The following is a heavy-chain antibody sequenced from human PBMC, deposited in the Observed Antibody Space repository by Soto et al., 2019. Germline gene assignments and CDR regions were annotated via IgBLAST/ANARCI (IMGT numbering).Heavy chain of an antibody. Sequence: GGSLRLSCAASGFTFSNAWMSWVRQAPGKGLEWVGRIKSKTDGGTTDYAAPVKGRFTISRDDSKNTLYLQMNSLKTEDTAVYYCTTVHGDYVWSYYYYYMDVWGKGTTVTVSS. V-gene: IGHV3-15*01. D-gene: IGHD4-17*01. CDR2: IKSKTDGGTT. J-gene: IGHJ6*03. CDR3: TTVHGDYVWSYYYYYMDV. CDR1: GFTFSNAW.